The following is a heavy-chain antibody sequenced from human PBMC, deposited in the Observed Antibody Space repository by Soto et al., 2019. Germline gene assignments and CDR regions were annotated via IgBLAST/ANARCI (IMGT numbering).Heavy chain of an antibody. CDR1: GGTFSSYA. V-gene: IGHV1-69*06. D-gene: IGHD6-19*01. Sequence: RASVKVSCKASGGTFSSYAISWVRQAPGQGLEWMGGIIPIFGTANYAQKFQGRVTITADKSTSTAYMELSSLRSEDTAVYYCARYSSGWYYFDYWGQGTLVTVSS. CDR3: ARYSSGWYYFDY. CDR2: IIPIFGTA. J-gene: IGHJ4*02.